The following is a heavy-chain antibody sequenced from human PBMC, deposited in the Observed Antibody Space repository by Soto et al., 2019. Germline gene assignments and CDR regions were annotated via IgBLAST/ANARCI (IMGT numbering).Heavy chain of an antibody. J-gene: IGHJ6*02. CDR1: GFTFSSFS. D-gene: IGHD3-10*01. CDR3: AKDDYGAAIYGMDV. Sequence: PGGPLRLSCAASGFTFSSFSMHWVRQTQGKGLEWVSGITWNSGTIGYADSVKGRFTISRDNGKNSLYLQMNSLRPEDTALYYWAKDDYGAAIYGMDVWGHGTTVTVSS. CDR2: ITWNSGTI. V-gene: IGHV3-9*01.